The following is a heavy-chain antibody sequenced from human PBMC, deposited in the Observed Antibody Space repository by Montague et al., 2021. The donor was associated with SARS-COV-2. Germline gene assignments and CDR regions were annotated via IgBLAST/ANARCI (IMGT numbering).Heavy chain of an antibody. D-gene: IGHD5-24*01. Sequence: SETLSLTCTVSGGSINSDYWSWIRQPPGKGLEWIGYIYYRGYTNYNPSLKGRVTISVDTSKNQFYLKLSSVTAADTAVYYCAREDRWNWFDHWGQGILVTVSS. J-gene: IGHJ5*02. CDR2: IYYRGYT. CDR3: AREDRWNWFDH. CDR1: GGSINSDY. V-gene: IGHV4-59*01.